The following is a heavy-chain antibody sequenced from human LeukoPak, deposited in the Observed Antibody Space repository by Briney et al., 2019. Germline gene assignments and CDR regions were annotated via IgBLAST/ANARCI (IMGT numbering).Heavy chain of an antibody. CDR2: INHSGST. CDR3: ARSRGWLQSHPLGY. D-gene: IGHD5-24*01. J-gene: IGHJ4*02. V-gene: IGHV4-34*01. Sequence: PSETLSLTCAVYGGSFSGYYWSWIRQPPGKGLEWIGEINHSGSTNYNPSLKSRVTISVDTSKNQFSLKLSSVTAADTAVYYCARSRGWLQSHPLGYWGQGTLVTVSS. CDR1: GGSFSGYY.